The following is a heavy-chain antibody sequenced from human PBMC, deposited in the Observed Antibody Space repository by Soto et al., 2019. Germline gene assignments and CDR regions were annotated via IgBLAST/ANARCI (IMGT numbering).Heavy chain of an antibody. J-gene: IGHJ6*03. CDR3: AKDTSRSTDRLEALMDV. V-gene: IGHV3-9*01. D-gene: IGHD2-8*02. CDR1: GFTFDDYA. Sequence: PGGSLRLSCAASGFTFDDYAMHWVRQAPGKGLEWVSGISWNSGSIGYADSVKGRFTISKDNAKNSLYLQMNSLRAEDTALYYCAKDTSRSTDRLEALMDVWGKGSTVTVSS. CDR2: ISWNSGSI.